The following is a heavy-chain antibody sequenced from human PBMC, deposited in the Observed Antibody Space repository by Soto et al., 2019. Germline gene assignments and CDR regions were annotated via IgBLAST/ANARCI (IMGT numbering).Heavy chain of an antibody. J-gene: IGHJ6*02. Sequence: GASVKVSCKASGYTFTNYGISWVRQAPGQGLEWMGWINVYNGNTKYAQKVQGRVTMTTDTSTSTAYMELRSLRSEDTAVYYCAREGLVLVPTTVNSDYYYYAMDVWGQGTTVTVSS. V-gene: IGHV1-18*01. D-gene: IGHD2-2*01. CDR3: AREGLVLVPTTVNSDYYYYAMDV. CDR2: INVYNGNT. CDR1: GYTFTNYG.